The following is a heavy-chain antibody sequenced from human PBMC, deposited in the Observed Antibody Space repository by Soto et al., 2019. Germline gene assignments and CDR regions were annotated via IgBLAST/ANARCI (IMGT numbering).Heavy chain of an antibody. CDR2: INHSGST. J-gene: IGHJ5*02. V-gene: IGHV4-34*01. D-gene: IGHD3-16*02. Sequence: QVQLQQWGAGLLKPSETLSLTCAVYGGSFSGYYWSWIRQPPGKGLEWIGEINHSGSTNYNPSLKSRVTISVDTSKNQFFLKLSSVTAADTAVYYCARGSISVYVWGSYRQNWFDPWGQGTLVTVSS. CDR1: GGSFSGYY. CDR3: ARGSISVYVWGSYRQNWFDP.